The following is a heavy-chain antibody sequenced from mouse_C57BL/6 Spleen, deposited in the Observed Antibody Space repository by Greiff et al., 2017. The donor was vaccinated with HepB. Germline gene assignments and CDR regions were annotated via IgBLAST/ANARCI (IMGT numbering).Heavy chain of an antibody. CDR2: ISSGGSYT. V-gene: IGHV5-6*01. Sequence: EVMLVESGGDLVKPGGSLKLSCAASGFTFSSYGMSWVRQTPDKRLEWVATISSGGSYTYYPDSVKGRFTISRDNAKNTLYLQMSSLKSEDTAMYYCARWLRDAMDYWGQGTSVTVSS. J-gene: IGHJ4*01. CDR3: ARWLRDAMDY. D-gene: IGHD2-2*01. CDR1: GFTFSSYG.